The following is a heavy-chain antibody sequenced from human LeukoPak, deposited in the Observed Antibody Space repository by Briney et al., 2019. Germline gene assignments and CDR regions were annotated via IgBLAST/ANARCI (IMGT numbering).Heavy chain of an antibody. CDR1: GFTFTSHD. V-gene: IGHV1-8*01. J-gene: IGHJ3*02. Sequence: GASVKVSCKASGFTFTSHDYNWVRQATGQGLEWMGWMNPNSGNTGYAQKFQGRVTMTRDTSITTVYMELSSLTSEDTAVYYCARDARGAAAAEDAFDIWGQGTMVTVSS. D-gene: IGHD6-13*01. CDR2: MNPNSGNT. CDR3: ARDARGAAAAEDAFDI.